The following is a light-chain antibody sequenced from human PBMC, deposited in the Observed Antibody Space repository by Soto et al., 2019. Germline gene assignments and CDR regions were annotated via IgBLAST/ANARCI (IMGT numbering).Light chain of an antibody. CDR2: DVN. Sequence: QSVLTQPASVSGSPGQSITISCTGTSSDVGGYNYVSWYQQHPGKAPKLMIYDVNNRPSGVSNRFSGSKSGNTASLTISGLQAEDEADYYCSSYTSSSTLVFGGGTKRPS. CDR3: SSYTSSSTLV. CDR1: SSDVGGYNY. J-gene: IGLJ3*02. V-gene: IGLV2-14*01.